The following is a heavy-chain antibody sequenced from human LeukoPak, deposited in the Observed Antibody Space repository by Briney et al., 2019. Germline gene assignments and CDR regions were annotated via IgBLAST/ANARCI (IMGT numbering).Heavy chain of an antibody. V-gene: IGHV3-23*01. CDR2: IGSGGST. D-gene: IGHD6-19*01. CDR1: GFTFSSYA. CDR3: AKTITGYSSGRFPGWPVDY. J-gene: IGHJ4*02. Sequence: TGGSLRLSCAASGFTFSSYAMYWVRQAPGKGLEWVSGIGSGGSTHYADSVKGRFTISRDNSKNTVYLQMNSLRAEDTAVYYCAKTITGYSSGRFPGWPVDYWGQGTLVTVSS.